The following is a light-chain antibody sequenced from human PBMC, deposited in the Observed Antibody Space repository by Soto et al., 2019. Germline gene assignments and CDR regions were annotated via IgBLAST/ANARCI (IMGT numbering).Light chain of an antibody. CDR2: AAS. CDR3: QKYNSAPKT. V-gene: IGKV1-27*01. J-gene: IGKJ1*01. Sequence: DIPMTQSPSSLSASVGDRVTITCRASQDISNYLAWYQQKPGKVPKLLIYAASALQSGVPSRFSGSGSGTDFTLTISSLQPEDVGSYYCQKYNSAPKTFGQGTKVEI. CDR1: QDISNY.